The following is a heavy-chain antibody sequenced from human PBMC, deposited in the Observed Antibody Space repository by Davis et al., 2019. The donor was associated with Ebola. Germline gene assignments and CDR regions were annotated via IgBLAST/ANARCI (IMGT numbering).Heavy chain of an antibody. Sequence: AASVKVSCKASGGPFSSYAISWVRQAPGQGLEWMGGIIPIFGTANYAQKFQGRVTITADESTSTAYMELSSLSSEDTAVYYCARDSATTVTTGWFDPWGQGTLVTVSS. CDR2: IIPIFGTA. V-gene: IGHV1-69*13. CDR3: ARDSATTVTTGWFDP. J-gene: IGHJ5*02. CDR1: GGPFSSYA. D-gene: IGHD4-17*01.